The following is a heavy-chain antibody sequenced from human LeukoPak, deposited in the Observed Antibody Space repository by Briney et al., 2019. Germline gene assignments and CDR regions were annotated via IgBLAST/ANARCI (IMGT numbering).Heavy chain of an antibody. Sequence: SVKVSCKASGGTFSSTTINWVRQAPGQGLEWMGGITPIFRTPNYAQKFQGRVTITAVESMSTAYMELSSLRSEDTAVYYCAKETWARSGYYRAEYFQHWGQGTLVTVSS. J-gene: IGHJ1*01. CDR2: ITPIFRTP. V-gene: IGHV1-69*13. D-gene: IGHD3-22*01. CDR3: AKETWARSGYYRAEYFQH. CDR1: GGTFSSTT.